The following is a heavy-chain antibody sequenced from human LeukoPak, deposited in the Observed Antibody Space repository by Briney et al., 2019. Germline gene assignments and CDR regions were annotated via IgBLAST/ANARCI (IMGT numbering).Heavy chain of an antibody. CDR2: ISSSSSYI. J-gene: IGHJ3*02. V-gene: IGHV3-21*01. D-gene: IGHD6-13*01. CDR3: ARDARPAAAAI. CDR1: GFTFSSYS. Sequence: GGSLRLSCAASGFTFSSYSMNWVREAPGKGLEWVSPISSSSSYIYYADSVKGRFTISRDNAKNSLYLQMNSLRAEDTAVYYCARDARPAAAAIWGQGTMVTVSS.